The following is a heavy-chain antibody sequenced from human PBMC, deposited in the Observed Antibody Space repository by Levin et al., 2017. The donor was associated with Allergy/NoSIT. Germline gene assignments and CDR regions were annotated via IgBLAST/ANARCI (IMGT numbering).Heavy chain of an antibody. Sequence: GESLKISCAGSGFNFSPYSMGWVRQAPGKGLEWVANIKKDGSDKYYVDSVKGRFTISRDNAKNSLYLQMNSLRAEDTAVYFCTRFGLNYCMDVWGQGTTVTVSS. CDR2: IKKDGSDK. J-gene: IGHJ6*02. V-gene: IGHV3-7*01. CDR3: TRFGLNYCMDV. CDR1: GFNFSPYS. D-gene: IGHD3-16*01.